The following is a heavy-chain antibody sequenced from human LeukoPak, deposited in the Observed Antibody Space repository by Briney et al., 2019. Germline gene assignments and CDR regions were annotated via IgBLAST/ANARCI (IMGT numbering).Heavy chain of an antibody. Sequence: PGGSLRLSCVVSGFTFSSYAMSWVRQAPGKGLEWVSAIGSGGKTYYADSVKGRFTISRDDSKNTVYLQVNSLRAEDTAVYNCAKEDGGSKWYLFDYWGRGTLVTVSS. CDR2: IGSGGKT. CDR3: AKEDGGSKWYLFDY. CDR1: GFTFSSYA. V-gene: IGHV3-23*01. J-gene: IGHJ4*02. D-gene: IGHD6-13*01.